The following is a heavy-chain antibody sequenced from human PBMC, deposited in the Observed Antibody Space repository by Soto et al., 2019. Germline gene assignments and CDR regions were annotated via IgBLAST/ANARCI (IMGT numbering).Heavy chain of an antibody. D-gene: IGHD1-26*01. J-gene: IGHJ4*02. CDR3: ARVGEWELLGVSGPIDY. CDR2: INPSGGST. Sequence: GASVKVSCKASGYTFTSYYMHWVRQAPGQGLEWMGIINPSGGSTSYAQKFQGRVTMTRDTSTSTVYMELSSLRSEDTAVYYCARVGEWELLGVSGPIDYWGQGTLVTVSS. V-gene: IGHV1-46*01. CDR1: GYTFTSYY.